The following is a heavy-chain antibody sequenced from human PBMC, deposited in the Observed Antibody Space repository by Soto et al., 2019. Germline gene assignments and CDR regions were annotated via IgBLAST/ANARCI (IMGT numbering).Heavy chain of an antibody. CDR1: GFTFSSYS. D-gene: IGHD2-2*01. V-gene: IGHV3-21*01. CDR3: ARDLPATASDYYYGMDV. Sequence: GGSLRLSCAASGFTFSSYSMNWVRQAPGKGLEWVSSISSSSSYIYYADSVRGRFTISRDNAKNSLYLQMNSLRAEDTAVYYCARDLPATASDYYYGMDVWGQGTTVTVSS. CDR2: ISSSSSYI. J-gene: IGHJ6*02.